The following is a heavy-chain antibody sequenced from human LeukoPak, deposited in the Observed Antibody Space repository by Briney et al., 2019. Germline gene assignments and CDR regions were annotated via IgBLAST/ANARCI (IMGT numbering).Heavy chain of an antibody. V-gene: IGHV4-39*01. CDR2: IYYSGST. D-gene: IGHD6-13*01. CDR1: GGSMSSSSYY. CDR3: ARPLYSSSWSFTQYYYYGMDV. J-gene: IGHJ6*02. Sequence: SETLSLTCTVSGGSMSSSSYYWGWIRQPPGKGLEWIGSIYYSGSTYYNPSLKSRVTISVDTSKNQFSLKLSSVTAADTAVYYCARPLYSSSWSFTQYYYYGMDVWGQGTTITVSS.